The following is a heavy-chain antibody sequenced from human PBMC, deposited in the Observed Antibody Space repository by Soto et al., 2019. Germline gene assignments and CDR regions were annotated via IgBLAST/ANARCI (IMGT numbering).Heavy chain of an antibody. V-gene: IGHV1-2*04. CDR2: INPNSGGT. J-gene: IGHJ3*02. D-gene: IGHD1-20*01. CDR3: AIDRTLGYKWYFPAFAI. Sequence: GKGLEWMGWINPNSGGTNYAQKFQGWVTMTRDTSISTAYMELSRLRSDDTAVYYCAIDRTLGYKWYFPAFAILGHGTTVPVSS.